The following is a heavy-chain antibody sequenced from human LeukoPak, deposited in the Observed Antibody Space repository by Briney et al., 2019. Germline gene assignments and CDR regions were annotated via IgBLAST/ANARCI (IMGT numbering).Heavy chain of an antibody. CDR1: GFTFSSYA. CDR3: AKPRIIGLGWAQFDY. CDR2: IDGNADGT. V-gene: IGHV3-23*01. D-gene: IGHD2-15*01. J-gene: IGHJ4*02. Sequence: GGSLRLSCAASGFTFSSYAMSWVRQPPGKGLEWVASIDGNADGTYYADSVKGRCTISRDNSKNTLYLQMNSLRAEDTAIYYCAKPRIIGLGWAQFDYWGQGSLVTVSS.